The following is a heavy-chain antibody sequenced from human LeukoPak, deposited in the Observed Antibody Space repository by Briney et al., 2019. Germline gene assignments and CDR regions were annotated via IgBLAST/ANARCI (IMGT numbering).Heavy chain of an antibody. Sequence: ASVKVSCRASGYTFTGYYMHWVRQAPGQGLEWMGWINPNSGGTNYAQKFQGWVTMTRDTSISTAYMELSSLRSEDTAVYYCARANFDGQLGPYYYYMDVWGKGTTVTVSS. V-gene: IGHV1-2*04. CDR2: INPNSGGT. CDR1: GYTFTGYY. CDR3: ARANFDGQLGPYYYYMDV. J-gene: IGHJ6*03. D-gene: IGHD6-6*01.